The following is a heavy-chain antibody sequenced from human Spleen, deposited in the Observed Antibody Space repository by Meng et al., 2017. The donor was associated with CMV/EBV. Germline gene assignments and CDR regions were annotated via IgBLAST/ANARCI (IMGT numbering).Heavy chain of an antibody. Sequence: FGGTFSSYAITGVRQAQGQGLEWLGGITPIFGTANYAQKFQGRVTITTDESTSTAYMELSSLRSDDTAVYYCARGRINYDSSGYHHWGRGTLVTVSS. CDR2: ITPIFGTA. CDR1: GGTFSSYA. J-gene: IGHJ4*02. D-gene: IGHD3-22*01. CDR3: ARGRINYDSSGYHH. V-gene: IGHV1-69*05.